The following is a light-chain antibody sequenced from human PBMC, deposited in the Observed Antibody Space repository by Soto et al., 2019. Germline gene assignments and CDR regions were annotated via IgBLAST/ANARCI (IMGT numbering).Light chain of an antibody. Sequence: QSALTQPASVSGSPGQSITISCTGTSSDVGGYNYVSWYQQHPHKAPTLMIYDVSNRPSGDSIRFCGSKSRNTASLTISGLHAVDEADYYSGSYTSSSPLYVFATWTKLAVL. CDR3: GSYTSSSPLYV. CDR2: DVS. J-gene: IGLJ1*01. CDR1: SSDVGGYNY. V-gene: IGLV2-14*01.